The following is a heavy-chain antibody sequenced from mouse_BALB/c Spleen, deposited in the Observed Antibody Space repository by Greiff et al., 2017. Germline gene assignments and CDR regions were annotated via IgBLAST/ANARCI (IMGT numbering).Heavy chain of an antibody. V-gene: IGHV2-6-2*01. CDR3: ARHDGYLWYFDV. D-gene: IGHD2-3*01. CDR2: IWSDGST. Sequence: VQLQESGPDLVAPSQSLSITCTVSGFSLTSYGVHWVRQPPGKGLEWLVVIWSDGSTTYNSALKSRLSISKDNSKSQVFLKMNSLQTDDTAMYYCARHDGYLWYFDVWGAGTTVTVSS. J-gene: IGHJ1*01. CDR1: GFSLTSYG.